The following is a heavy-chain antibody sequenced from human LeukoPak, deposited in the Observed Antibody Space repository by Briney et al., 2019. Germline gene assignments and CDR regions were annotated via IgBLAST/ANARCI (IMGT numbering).Heavy chain of an antibody. CDR3: ARVTGTTPFDC. J-gene: IGHJ4*01. CDR2: ISHSGST. CDR1: GGSISSSNW. D-gene: IGHD1-1*01. V-gene: IGHV4-4*02. Sequence: SETLSLTCAVSGGSISSSNWWSWVRQPPGKGLEWIGEISHSGSTNYNPSLECRVTISVDKSKNQFSLELSSVTAADTAVYFCARVTGTTPFDCWGHGTLVTVSS.